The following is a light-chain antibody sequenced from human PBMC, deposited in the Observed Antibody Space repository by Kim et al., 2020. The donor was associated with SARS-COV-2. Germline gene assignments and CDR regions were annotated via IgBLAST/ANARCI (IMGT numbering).Light chain of an antibody. CDR2: EDT. Sequence: QVQTARITCSGDALPNQDAYWFQQKPGQAPVLVIYEDTERPSGIPERFSGSTSGTTVTLTISGVQAEDEADYYCQSSDSSDTFWVFGGGTQLTVL. J-gene: IGLJ3*02. CDR3: QSSDSSDTFWV. V-gene: IGLV3-25*03. CDR1: ALPNQD.